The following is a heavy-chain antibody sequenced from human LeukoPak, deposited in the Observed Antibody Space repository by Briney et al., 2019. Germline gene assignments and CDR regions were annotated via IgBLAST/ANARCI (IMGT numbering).Heavy chain of an antibody. J-gene: IGHJ4*02. D-gene: IGHD5-12*01. CDR2: ISAYNGNT. CDR1: GYTFTSYG. V-gene: IGHV1-18*01. Sequence: ASVKVPCKASGYTFTSYGISWVRQAPGQGLEWMGWISAYNGNTNYAQKLQGRVTMTTDTSTSTAYMELRSLRSDDTAVYYCARDEAYSGYDYGDYWGQGTLVTVSS. CDR3: ARDEAYSGYDYGDY.